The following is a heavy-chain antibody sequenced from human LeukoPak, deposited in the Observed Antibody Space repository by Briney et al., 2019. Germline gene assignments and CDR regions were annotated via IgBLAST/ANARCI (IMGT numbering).Heavy chain of an antibody. Sequence: SETLSLTCTVSGGSVSSGSYYWSWIRQPPGKGLEWLGYIYYSGSTNYNPSLKSRVTISVDTSKNQFSLKLSSVTAADTAVYYCARNAGYSYGYTPEGNWFDPWGQGTLVTVSS. CDR2: IYYSGST. J-gene: IGHJ5*02. D-gene: IGHD5-18*01. CDR1: GGSVSSGSYY. CDR3: ARNAGYSYGYTPEGNWFDP. V-gene: IGHV4-61*01.